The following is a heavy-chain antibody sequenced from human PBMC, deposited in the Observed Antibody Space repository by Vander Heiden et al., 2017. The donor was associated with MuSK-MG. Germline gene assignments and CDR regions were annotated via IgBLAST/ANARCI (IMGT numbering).Heavy chain of an antibody. CDR3: ARRASRAADGTGDY. Sequence: QVQLQQWGAGLLKPSETLSLTCAVYGGSFSGYYWSWIRQPPGKGLEWIGEINHSGRTNYNPALKSRVTISVDTSKNQLSRKLRSVTAAETAVYYCARRASRAADGTGDYWGQGTMVTVSS. CDR1: GGSFSGYY. CDR2: INHSGRT. V-gene: IGHV4-34*01. D-gene: IGHD6-13*01. J-gene: IGHJ4*02.